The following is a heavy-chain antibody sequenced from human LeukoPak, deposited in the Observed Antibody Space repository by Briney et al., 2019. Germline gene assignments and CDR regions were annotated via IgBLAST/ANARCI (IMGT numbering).Heavy chain of an antibody. CDR3: ARIRFSRPFDP. D-gene: IGHD3-3*01. CDR1: GGSISSSSYY. Sequence: SETLSLTCTVSGGSISSSSYYWGWLRQPPGKGLEWVGSIYYSGSTYYNPSLKSRVTISVDTSKNQFSLKLSSVTAADTAVYYCARIRFSRPFDPWGQGTLVTVSS. CDR2: IYYSGST. V-gene: IGHV4-39*01. J-gene: IGHJ5*02.